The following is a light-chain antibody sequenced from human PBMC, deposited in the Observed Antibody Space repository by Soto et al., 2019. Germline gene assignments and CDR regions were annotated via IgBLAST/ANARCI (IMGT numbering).Light chain of an antibody. CDR1: QSVSSN. Sequence: EIVKTHSLGALYEKRGERAKHSCWASQSVSSNLAWYQQKPGQAPRLLIYGASSRATGIPVRFSGSGSGTEFTLTISSLQSEDFAVYYCQQYNNWPLSFGQGIFLEIK. J-gene: IGKJ5*01. CDR3: QQYNNWPLS. CDR2: GAS. V-gene: IGKV3-15*01.